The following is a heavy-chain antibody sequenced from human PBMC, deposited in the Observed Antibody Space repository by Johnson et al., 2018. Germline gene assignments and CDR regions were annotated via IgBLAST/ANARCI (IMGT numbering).Heavy chain of an antibody. D-gene: IGHD6-19*01. Sequence: QVQLVQSGGGVVQPGRSLRLSCAASGFTFSTYGMHWVRQAPGKGLEWVAVIWYDGRNKYYADSVKGRFTISRDNSKNTLYLQMNSLRAEDTAVYYWARGKMGSGHAFDIWGQGTMVTVSS. J-gene: IGHJ3*02. CDR2: IWYDGRNK. V-gene: IGHV3-33*01. CDR3: ARGKMGSGHAFDI. CDR1: GFTFSTYG.